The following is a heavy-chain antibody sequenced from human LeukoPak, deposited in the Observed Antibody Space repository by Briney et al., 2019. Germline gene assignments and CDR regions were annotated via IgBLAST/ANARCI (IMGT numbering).Heavy chain of an antibody. CDR2: IYSGGTT. CDR1: GFTVSSNY. D-gene: IGHD6-13*01. Sequence: GGSLRLSCAASGFTVSSNYLSWVRQAPGKGLEWVSVIYSGGTTYYAESVKGRLTISRDNSKNMLYLQMNSLGAEDTAVYYCAREDSSSWVFDYWGQGTLVTVSS. V-gene: IGHV3-66*01. CDR3: AREDSSSWVFDY. J-gene: IGHJ4*02.